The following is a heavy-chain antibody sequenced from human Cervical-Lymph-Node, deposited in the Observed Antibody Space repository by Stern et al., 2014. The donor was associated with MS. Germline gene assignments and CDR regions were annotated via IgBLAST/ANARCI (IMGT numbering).Heavy chain of an antibody. D-gene: IGHD1-14*01. CDR1: GFKFSIYW. V-gene: IGHV5-51*01. Sequence: EVKLVESGAELIRPGESLKISCKGSGFKFSIYWIAWVRQMPGKGLEWMVIIYPGDSETRYSPSFQGQVTMSADKSTSTAYLQWSSLNASDTAMYFCARQTTAWASDVWGQGTLVTVSS. J-gene: IGHJ4*02. CDR2: IYPGDSET. CDR3: ARQTTAWASDV.